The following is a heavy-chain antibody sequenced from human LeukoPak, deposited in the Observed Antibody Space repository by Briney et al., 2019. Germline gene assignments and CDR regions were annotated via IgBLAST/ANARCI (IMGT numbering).Heavy chain of an antibody. J-gene: IGHJ6*03. CDR3: AKEGDQFRGYLDA. V-gene: IGHV3-33*06. D-gene: IGHD3-16*01. CDR1: GFMFSRLG. CDR2: IWHDGSVE. Sequence: PGRSLRLSCTASGFMFSRLGMQWVRQAPGEGLEWVAMIWHDGSVEEYADSVKCRFTISRDNSQNTLYLQMNSLRDDDTAVYYCAKEGDQFRGYLDAWGKGTTVTVSS.